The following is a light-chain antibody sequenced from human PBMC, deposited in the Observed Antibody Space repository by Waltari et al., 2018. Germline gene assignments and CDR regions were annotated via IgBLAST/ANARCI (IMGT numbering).Light chain of an antibody. Sequence: EIVLTQSPGTLSLSPGEGATLSCRASQSVSRSLAWYQQKPGQAPRLLIYDASTRATGIPDRFSGSGSGTDFSLTISRLEPEDFAVYYCQKYVSLPATFGQGP. CDR3: QKYVSLPAT. CDR2: DAS. J-gene: IGKJ1*01. CDR1: QSVSRS. V-gene: IGKV3-20*01.